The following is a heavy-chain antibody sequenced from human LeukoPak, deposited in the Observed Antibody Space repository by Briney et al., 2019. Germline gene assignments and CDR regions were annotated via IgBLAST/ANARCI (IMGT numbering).Heavy chain of an antibody. J-gene: IGHJ5*02. CDR1: GYSFTSYH. D-gene: IGHD6-13*01. V-gene: IGHV1-46*01. Sequence: ASVKVSCKASGYSFTSYHMQWARQAPGQGLEWLGLINPSNDFTRYTQNFQGRVTITADKSTSTAYMELSSLRSEDTAVYYCASGAAAPFDPWGQGTLVTVSS. CDR3: ASGAAAPFDP. CDR2: INPSNDFT.